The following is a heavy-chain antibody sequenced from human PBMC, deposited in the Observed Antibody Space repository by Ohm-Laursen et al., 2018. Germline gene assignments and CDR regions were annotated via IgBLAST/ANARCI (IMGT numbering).Heavy chain of an antibody. CDR3: ARRSSSWTNIDH. CDR1: GDSISSYY. V-gene: IGHV4-59*08. CDR2: IYYSGST. Sequence: SETLSLTCIVSGDSISSYYWSWIRQPPGKGLEWIGYIYYSGSTNFNPSLKSRVTISVDMSKNQFSLKLSSVTAADTAVYYYARRSSSWTNIDHWGQGTLVTVSS. D-gene: IGHD6-13*01. J-gene: IGHJ4*02.